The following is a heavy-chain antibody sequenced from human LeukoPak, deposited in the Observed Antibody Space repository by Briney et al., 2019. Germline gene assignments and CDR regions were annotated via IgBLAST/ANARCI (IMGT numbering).Heavy chain of an antibody. CDR3: ARHRDYYGSGSHPDY. CDR2: IDPGDSYT. J-gene: IGHJ4*02. V-gene: IGHV5-10-1*01. Sequence: GESLRISCKGSGYSFTSYWISWVRQMPGKGLEWMGRIDPGDSYTNYSPSFQGHVTISADKSISTAYLQWSSLKASDTAMYYCARHRDYYGSGSHPDYWGQGTLVTVSS. CDR1: GYSFTSYW. D-gene: IGHD3-10*01.